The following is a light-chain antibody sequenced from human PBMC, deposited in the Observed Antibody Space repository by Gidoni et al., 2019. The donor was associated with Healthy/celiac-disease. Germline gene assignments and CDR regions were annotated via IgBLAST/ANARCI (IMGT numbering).Light chain of an antibody. CDR2: EGS. J-gene: IGLJ3*02. V-gene: IGLV2-23*03. CDR3: CSYAGSSTFWV. CDR1: SSDVGSYNL. Sequence: QSALTQPASVSGSPGQSITISCTGTSSDVGSYNLVSWYQQHPGKAPKPMIYEGSKRPSGVSNRFSGSKAGNTAPLTIPGLQAEDEADYYCCSYAGSSTFWVFGGGTKPTVL.